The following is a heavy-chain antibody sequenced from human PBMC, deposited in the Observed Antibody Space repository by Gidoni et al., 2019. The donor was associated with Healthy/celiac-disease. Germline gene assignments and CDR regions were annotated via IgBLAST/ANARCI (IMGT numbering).Heavy chain of an antibody. D-gene: IGHD3-3*01. J-gene: IGHJ6*02. CDR3: AREYYDLWSGYGMDV. CDR2: TRNKANSYTT. CDR1: GFTFSDHY. Sequence: EVQLVESGGGLVQPGGSLRLSCAASGFTFSDHYMDWVRQAPGKGLEWVGRTRNKANSYTTEYAASVKGRFTISRDDSKNSLYLQMNSLKTEDTAVYYCAREYYDLWSGYGMDVWGQGTTVTVSS. V-gene: IGHV3-72*01.